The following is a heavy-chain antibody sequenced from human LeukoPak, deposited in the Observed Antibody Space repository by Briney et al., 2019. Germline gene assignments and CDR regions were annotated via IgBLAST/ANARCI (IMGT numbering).Heavy chain of an antibody. Sequence: SETLSLTCAVYGGSFSGYYWSWIRQPPGKGLEWIGYIYYSGSTNYNPSLKSRVTISVDTSKNQFSLKLSSVTAADTAVYYFARHRPDSSGYYFDYWGQGTLVTVSS. D-gene: IGHD3-22*01. J-gene: IGHJ4*02. CDR3: ARHRPDSSGYYFDY. V-gene: IGHV4-59*08. CDR2: IYYSGST. CDR1: GGSFSGYY.